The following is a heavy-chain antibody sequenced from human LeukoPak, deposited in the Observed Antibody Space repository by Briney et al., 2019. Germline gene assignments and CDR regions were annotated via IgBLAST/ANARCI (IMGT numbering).Heavy chain of an antibody. D-gene: IGHD3-10*01. CDR3: TALRWFGELLFYFDY. J-gene: IGHJ4*02. CDR2: IRSKAYGGTT. Sequence: GSLRLSCTASGFTFGDYAMSWVRQAPGKGLEWVGFIRSKAYGGTTEYAASVKGRFTISRDDSKSIAYLQMNSLKTEDTAVYYCTALRWFGELLFYFDYWGQGTLVTVSS. V-gene: IGHV3-49*04. CDR1: GFTFGDYA.